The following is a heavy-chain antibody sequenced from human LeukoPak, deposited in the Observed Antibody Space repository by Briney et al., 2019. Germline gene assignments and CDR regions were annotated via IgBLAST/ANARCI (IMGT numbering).Heavy chain of an antibody. Sequence: ASVKVSCEASGYTFTSYYMHWVRQAPGQGLEWMGIINPSGGSTSYAQKFQGRVTMTRDTSTSTVYMELSSLRSEDTAVYYCAREKRITMVRGVTSAPNWFDPWGQGTLVTVSS. V-gene: IGHV1-46*01. CDR2: INPSGGST. CDR3: AREKRITMVRGVTSAPNWFDP. CDR1: GYTFTSYY. J-gene: IGHJ5*02. D-gene: IGHD3-10*01.